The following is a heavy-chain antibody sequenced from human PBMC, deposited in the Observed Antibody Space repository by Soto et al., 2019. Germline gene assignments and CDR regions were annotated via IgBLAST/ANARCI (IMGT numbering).Heavy chain of an antibody. J-gene: IGHJ6*02. V-gene: IGHV1-46*01. CDR3: ARPLYDFWSGARGVEGMDV. D-gene: IGHD3-3*01. CDR2: INPSGGST. Sequence: ASVKVSCKASGYTFTSYYMHWVRQAPGQGLEWMGIINPSGGSTSYAQKFQGRVTMTRDTSTSTVYMELSSLRSEDTAVYYCARPLYDFWSGARGVEGMDVWGQGTTVTVSS. CDR1: GYTFTSYY.